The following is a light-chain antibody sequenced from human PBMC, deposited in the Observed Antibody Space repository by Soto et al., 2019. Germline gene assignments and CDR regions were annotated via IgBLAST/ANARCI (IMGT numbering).Light chain of an antibody. V-gene: IGKV1-39*01. CDR2: AAS. CDR1: QSISTN. Sequence: DIQMTQFPSSLSASVGHRVTITCRASQSISTNLNWYQQKPGKAPELLIYAASSLQSGVPSRFTGSGSGKDFTLTISSLQPEDSATYYCQQSYNTPTWTFGQGTKVEIK. CDR3: QQSYNTPTWT. J-gene: IGKJ1*01.